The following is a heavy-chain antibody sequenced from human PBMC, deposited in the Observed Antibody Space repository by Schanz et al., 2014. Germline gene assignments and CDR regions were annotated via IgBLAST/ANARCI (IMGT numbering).Heavy chain of an antibody. CDR1: GFIFSNYG. CDR2: IWSDGSRT. V-gene: IGHV3-30*02. D-gene: IGHD3-16*01. CDR3: TRDRGALINHNDALDL. Sequence: QVQLVESGGGVVQRGGSLRLSCAASGFIFSNYGMHWVRQAPGKGLEWVAFIWSDGSRTYHAESVKGRFTISRDNSRNTVYLQMNSLRSEDTAVYYCTRDRGALINHNDALDLWGQGTMVSVSS. J-gene: IGHJ3*01.